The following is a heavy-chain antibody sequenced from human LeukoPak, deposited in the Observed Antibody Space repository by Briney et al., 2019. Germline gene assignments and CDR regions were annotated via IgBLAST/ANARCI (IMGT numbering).Heavy chain of an antibody. J-gene: IGHJ4*02. D-gene: IGHD3-9*01. CDR2: ISGSGGST. CDR1: GFTFSSYA. V-gene: IGHV3-23*01. Sequence: GGSLRLSCAASGFTFSSYAMSWVRQAPGKGLEWVSAISGSGGSTYYADSVKGRFTISRDNSKNTLYLQMNSLRAEETAVYSCAKAGHNDTMTGYYWSYFEYWGQGTLVTVSS. CDR3: AKAGHNDTMTGYYWSYFEY.